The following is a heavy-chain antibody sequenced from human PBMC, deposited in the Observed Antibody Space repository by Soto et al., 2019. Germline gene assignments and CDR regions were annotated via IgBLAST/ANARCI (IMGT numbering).Heavy chain of an antibody. D-gene: IGHD6-25*01. CDR1: GFTFSDHY. Sequence: EVQLVESGGGLVQPGGSLRLSCAASGFTFSDHYMDWVRQAPGKGLEWVGRIKNKANSYTTEYAASVKGRFSISRDDSKNSLDLQMNSLKTEDTAVYYCARVRLGVTTRLFDYWCQGTLVTVSS. J-gene: IGHJ4*02. CDR2: IKNKANSYTT. V-gene: IGHV3-72*01. CDR3: ARVRLGVTTRLFDY.